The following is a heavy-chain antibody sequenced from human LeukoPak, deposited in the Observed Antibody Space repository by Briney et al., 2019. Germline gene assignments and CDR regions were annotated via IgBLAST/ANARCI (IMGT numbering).Heavy chain of an antibody. J-gene: IGHJ4*02. CDR2: IYHSVTT. Sequence: TSQTLSLTCAVSGGSITSGGYSWSWVRQPPGKALEWIGYIYHSVTTHYNPSLKSRVSISVDRSKNQFSLKLNSMTAADTAVYYCARAHSGYYYFDYWGQGTLVTVSS. CDR1: GGSITSGGYS. D-gene: IGHD5-12*01. CDR3: ARAHSGYYYFDY. V-gene: IGHV4-30-2*01.